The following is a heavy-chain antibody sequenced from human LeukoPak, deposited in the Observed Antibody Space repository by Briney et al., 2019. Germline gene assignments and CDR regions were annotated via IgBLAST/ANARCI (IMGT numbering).Heavy chain of an antibody. J-gene: IGHJ4*02. Sequence: QPGGSLRLSCAASGFTFSNFWTGWFRQAPGKGLEWVSAIRDSGSSTHYADSVKGRFTTSRDNSKNTLFLRMNSLRAEDTAIYYCAKYGPQDSGSSHFDYWGQGALVTVSS. CDR2: IRDSGSST. CDR1: GFTFSNFW. CDR3: AKYGPQDSGSSHFDY. V-gene: IGHV3-23*01. D-gene: IGHD1-26*01.